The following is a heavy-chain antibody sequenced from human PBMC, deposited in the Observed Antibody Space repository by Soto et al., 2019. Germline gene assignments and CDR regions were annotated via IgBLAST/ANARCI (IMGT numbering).Heavy chain of an antibody. V-gene: IGHV3-73*02. CDR2: IRSKANSYAT. Sequence: EVQLVESGGGLVQPGGSLKLSCAASGFTFSGSAMHWVRQASGKGLEWVGRIRSKANSYATAYAASVKGRFTISRDDSKNTAYLQMNSLKTEDTAVYYCTNRRDTRPPLYYYGMDVWGQGTTVTVSS. CDR1: GFTFSGSA. J-gene: IGHJ6*02. CDR3: TNRRDTRPPLYYYGMDV.